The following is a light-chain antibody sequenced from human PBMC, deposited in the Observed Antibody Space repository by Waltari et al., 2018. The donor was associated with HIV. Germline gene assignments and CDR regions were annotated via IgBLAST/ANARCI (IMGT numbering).Light chain of an antibody. CDR1: ILATQY. V-gene: IGLV3-27*01. Sequence: SFELTHPSSVPVSPGQTARITCSGDILATQYVRLIQQRPGQAPLLIIFKDNERPSGTPERFSGSSTGTTVTLTISGVQVEDEADYYCYSAANYIWVFGGGTRLTVL. CDR3: YSAANYIWV. J-gene: IGLJ3*02. CDR2: KDN.